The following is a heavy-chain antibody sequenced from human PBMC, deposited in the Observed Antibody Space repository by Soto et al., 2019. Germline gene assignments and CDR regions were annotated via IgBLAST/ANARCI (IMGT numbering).Heavy chain of an antibody. Sequence: QGTLKESGPTLVKPTQTLTLTCSFSGFSLSTSGVGVGWIRQSPGKALEWLALFYWSGDEHYRPSLKSRLSITKDTSKNHVVLIMTDMDPVDTATYYCARGIATLPVFAFDIWGQGTMVTVSS. J-gene: IGHJ3*02. D-gene: IGHD6-6*01. CDR1: GFSLSTSGVG. CDR2: FYWSGDE. CDR3: ARGIATLPVFAFDI. V-gene: IGHV2-5*01.